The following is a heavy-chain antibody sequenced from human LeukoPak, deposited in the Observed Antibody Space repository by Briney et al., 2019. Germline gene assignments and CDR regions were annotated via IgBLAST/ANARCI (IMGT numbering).Heavy chain of an antibody. CDR3: ARARYSSGPIYFDY. V-gene: IGHV2-70*01. D-gene: IGHD6-19*01. J-gene: IGHJ4*02. CDR2: IDWDDDK. Sequence: QTLSLTFTFSGFSLSTSGMCVSWIRQPPGKALDWLALIDWDDDKYYRTSLKTRLTISKDTSKNQVVLTMTNMDPVDTATYYCARARYSSGPIYFDYWGQGTLVTVSS. CDR1: GFSLSTSGMC.